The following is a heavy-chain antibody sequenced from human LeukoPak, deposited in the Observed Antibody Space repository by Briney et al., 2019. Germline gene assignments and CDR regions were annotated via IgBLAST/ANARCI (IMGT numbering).Heavy chain of an antibody. Sequence: GGSLRLSCAASGFTFSSYEMNWVRQAPGKGLEWVSYISSSGSTIYYADSVKGRFTIYRDNAKNSLYLQMNSLRAEDTAVYYCARGWRGAFDIWGQGTMVTVSS. CDR2: ISSSGSTI. J-gene: IGHJ3*02. D-gene: IGHD5-24*01. CDR3: ARGWRGAFDI. CDR1: GFTFSSYE. V-gene: IGHV3-48*03.